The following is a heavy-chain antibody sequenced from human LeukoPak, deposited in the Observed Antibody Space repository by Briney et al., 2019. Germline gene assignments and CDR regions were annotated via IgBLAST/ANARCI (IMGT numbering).Heavy chain of an antibody. Sequence: ASVKVSCKASGYTFTGYYMHWVRQAPGQGLEWMGWINPNSGGTNYAQKLQGRVTMTTDTSTSTAYMELRSLRSDDTAVYYCARAYYEAAAGTDYWGQGTLVTVSS. J-gene: IGHJ4*02. D-gene: IGHD6-13*01. CDR2: INPNSGGT. CDR1: GYTFTGYY. CDR3: ARAYYEAAAGTDY. V-gene: IGHV1-2*02.